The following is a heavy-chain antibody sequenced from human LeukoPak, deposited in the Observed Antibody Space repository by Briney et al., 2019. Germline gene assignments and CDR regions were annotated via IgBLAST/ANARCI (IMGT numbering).Heavy chain of an antibody. J-gene: IGHJ3*02. CDR1: GFTFSSYW. V-gene: IGHV3-74*01. D-gene: IGHD6-13*01. CDR2: INSDGSST. Sequence: PGGSPRLSCAASGFTFSSYWMHWVRQAPGKGLVWVSRINSDGSSTSYADSVKGRFTISRDNAKNSLYLQMNSLRAEDTAVYYCAKDLGKVAAAGNDAFDIWGQGTMVTVSS. CDR3: AKDLGKVAAAGNDAFDI.